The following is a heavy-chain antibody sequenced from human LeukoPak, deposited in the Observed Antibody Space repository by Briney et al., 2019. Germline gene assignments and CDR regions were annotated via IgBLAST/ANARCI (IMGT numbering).Heavy chain of an antibody. V-gene: IGHV3-33*06. Sequence: PGGSLRLSCAASGFTFSSYGMHWVRQAPGKGLEWVAVIWYDGSNKYYADSVEGRFTISRDNSKNTLYLQMNSLRAEDTAVYYCAKLGLYGSGSYWDYWGQGTLVTVSS. J-gene: IGHJ4*02. CDR3: AKLGLYGSGSYWDY. CDR1: GFTFSSYG. D-gene: IGHD3-10*01. CDR2: IWYDGSNK.